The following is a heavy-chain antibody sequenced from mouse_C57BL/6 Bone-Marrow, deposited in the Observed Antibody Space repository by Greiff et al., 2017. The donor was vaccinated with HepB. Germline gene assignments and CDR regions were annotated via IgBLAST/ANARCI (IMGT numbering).Heavy chain of an antibody. CDR1: GYSITSGYY. J-gene: IGHJ3*01. D-gene: IGHD4-1*01. CDR2: ISYDGSN. CDR3: ASLTGTAWFAY. V-gene: IGHV3-6*01. Sequence: EVQLQQSGPGLVKPSQSLSLTCSVTGYSITSGYYWNWIRQFPGNKLEWMGYISYDGSNNYNPSLKNRISITRDTSKNQFFLKLNSVTTEDTATYYCASLTGTAWFAYWGQGTLVTVSA.